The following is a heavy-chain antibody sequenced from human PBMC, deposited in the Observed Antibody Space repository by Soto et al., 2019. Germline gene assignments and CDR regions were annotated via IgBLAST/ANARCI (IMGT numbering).Heavy chain of an antibody. CDR1: GYIFTSYW. Sequence: PVESLKISCKGSGYIFTSYWICCFLQMPVKVLEWMGIIYPGDSDTRYSPSFQGQVTISADKSISTAYLQWSSLKASDTAMYYCARHWGSPRGSYYYGMDVWGQGTTVTVSS. CDR3: ARHWGSPRGSYYYGMDV. V-gene: IGHV5-51*01. J-gene: IGHJ6*02. CDR2: IYPGDSDT. D-gene: IGHD1-26*01.